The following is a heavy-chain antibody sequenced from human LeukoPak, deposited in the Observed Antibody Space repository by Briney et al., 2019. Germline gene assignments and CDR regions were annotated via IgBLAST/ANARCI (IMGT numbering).Heavy chain of an antibody. Sequence: PGGSLRLSCAASGFTVSSNFMSWVCQAPGKGLEWVSVIYSGGSTYYTDSVKGRFTISRDNSKNTLYLQMNSLRAEDTAVYYCARDGHSGFDAFDIWGQGTMVTVSS. J-gene: IGHJ3*02. CDR1: GFTVSSNF. CDR3: ARDGHSGFDAFDI. D-gene: IGHD2-15*01. V-gene: IGHV3-53*01. CDR2: IYSGGST.